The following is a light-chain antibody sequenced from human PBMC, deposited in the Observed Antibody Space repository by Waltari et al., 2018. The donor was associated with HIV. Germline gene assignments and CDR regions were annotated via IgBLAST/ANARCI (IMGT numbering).Light chain of an antibody. V-gene: IGLV2-14*03. CDR1: SSDVGGYNY. CDR2: DVS. Sequence: QSALTQPASVSGSPGQSITISSTGTSSDVGGYNYVSWYQQHPGKAPKLMMYDVSNRPSGVSNRFSGSKAGNTASPAISGLQAEDEADYFCSSYTSSSTLVFGGGTKLTVL. J-gene: IGLJ2*01. CDR3: SSYTSSSTLV.